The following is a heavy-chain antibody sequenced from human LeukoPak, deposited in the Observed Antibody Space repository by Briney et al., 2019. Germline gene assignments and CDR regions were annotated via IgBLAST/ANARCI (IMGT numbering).Heavy chain of an antibody. CDR1: GFTFSSYA. V-gene: IGHV3-30-3*01. D-gene: IGHD1-26*01. J-gene: IGHJ2*01. CDR2: ISYDGSNK. Sequence: GGSLRLSCAASGFTFSSYAMHWVRQAPGKGLEWVAVISYDGSNKYYADSVKGRFTISRDNSKNTLYLQMNSLRAEDTAVYYCARGRVGAPGWYFDLWGRGTLVTVSS. CDR3: ARGRVGAPGWYFDL.